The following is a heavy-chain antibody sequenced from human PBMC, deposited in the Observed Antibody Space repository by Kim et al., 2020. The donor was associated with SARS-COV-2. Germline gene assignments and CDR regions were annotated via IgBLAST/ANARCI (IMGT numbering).Heavy chain of an antibody. J-gene: IGHJ6*03. CDR2: ISSSSSYI. V-gene: IGHV3-21*01. D-gene: IGHD2-2*01. CDR3: ARGVGVVVVPAANVPVNLDDYMDV. Sequence: GGSLRLSCAASGFTFSSYSMNWVRQAPGKGLEWVSSISSSSSYIYYADSVKGRFTISRDTAKNSLYLQMNSLRAEDTAVYYCARGVGVVVVPAANVPVNLDDYMDVWGKGTTVTVSS. CDR1: GFTFSSYS.